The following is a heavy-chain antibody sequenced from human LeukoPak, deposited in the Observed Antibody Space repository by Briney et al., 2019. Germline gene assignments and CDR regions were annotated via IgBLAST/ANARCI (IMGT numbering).Heavy chain of an antibody. CDR2: IYTSGST. CDR1: GGSISSYY. D-gene: IGHD2-2*01. V-gene: IGHV4-4*07. CDR3: ARATIYCSSTSCYGGYFDL. J-gene: IGHJ2*01. Sequence: SETLSLTCTVSGGSISSYYWSWIRQPAGKGLEWIGRIYTSGSTNYNPSLKSRVTMSVDTSKNQFSLKLSSVTAADTAVYYCARATIYCSSTSCYGGYFDLWGRGTLVTVSS.